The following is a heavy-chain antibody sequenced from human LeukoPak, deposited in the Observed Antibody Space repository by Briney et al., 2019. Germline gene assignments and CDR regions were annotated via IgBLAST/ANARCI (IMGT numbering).Heavy chain of an antibody. J-gene: IGHJ6*03. CDR3: GRYSRSPYRGSDSYYYMDV. D-gene: IGHD1-26*01. V-gene: IGHV4-39*01. CDR1: GGSITSSTYR. CDR2: ISYSGST. Sequence: KSSETLSLTCTVSGGSITSSTYRWGWVRQSPGRGLEWIGSISYSGSTYSNPSLKSRVTISLDTSKNQFSLKLTSVTAADTAVYFCGRYSRSPYRGSDSYYYMDVWGKGTTVTISS.